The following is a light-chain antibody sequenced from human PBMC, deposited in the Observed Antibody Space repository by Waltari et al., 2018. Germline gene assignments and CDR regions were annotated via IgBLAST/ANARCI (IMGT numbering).Light chain of an antibody. Sequence: QTVVTQEPSLTVSPGGTVTLTCASSTGAVTSDYYPNWFQQKPGQAPRGLIHSTSVRYSCTPTRFSGSLLGDKAALTLSGVQPEDEADYYCLLYYGGPWVFGGGTKVTVL. CDR2: STS. CDR1: TGAVTSDYY. V-gene: IGLV7-43*01. J-gene: IGLJ3*02. CDR3: LLYYGGPWV.